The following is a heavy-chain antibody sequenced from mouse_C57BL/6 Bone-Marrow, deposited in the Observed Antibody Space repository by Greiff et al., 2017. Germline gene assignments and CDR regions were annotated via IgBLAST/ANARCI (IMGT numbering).Heavy chain of an antibody. CDR1: GFTFTNYW. CDR3: AKGYCSSYGFAD. V-gene: IGHV1-64*01. CDR2: IHPNSGST. J-gene: IGHJ3*01. Sequence: QVQLQQPGAELVKPGASVKLSCKASGFTFTNYWMHWVKQRPEQGLEWIGMIHPNSGSTNYHAKFKGKATLTVDTSSSTAYLQLSSLTSEDSAIYDGAKGYCSSYGFADWGQGTLVTVSA. D-gene: IGHD1-1*01.